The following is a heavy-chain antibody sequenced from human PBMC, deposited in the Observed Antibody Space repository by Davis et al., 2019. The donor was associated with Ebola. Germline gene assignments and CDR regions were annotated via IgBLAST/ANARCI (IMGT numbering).Heavy chain of an antibody. J-gene: IGHJ4*02. Sequence: PGGSLRLSCVVSGLTFSKFWMNWVRQTPGKGLQWVANIKEDGSEKHYVDSVKGRFIISRDNAKNSLYLQMNSLRAEDTAVYSYYFDYWGQGTLVTVSS. CDR3: YFDY. CDR1: GLTFSKFW. CDR2: IKEDGSEK. V-gene: IGHV3-7*01.